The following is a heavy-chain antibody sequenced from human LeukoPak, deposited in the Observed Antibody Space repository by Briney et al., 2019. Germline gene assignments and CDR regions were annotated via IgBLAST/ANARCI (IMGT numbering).Heavy chain of an antibody. CDR1: GFTFSSYS. D-gene: IGHD4-17*01. CDR3: ARLGYGDYASDY. CDR2: ISSSSSTI. J-gene: IGHJ4*01. V-gene: IGHV3-48*04. Sequence: PGGSLRLSCAASGFTFSSYSMNWVRQAPGKGLEWVSYISSSSSTIYYADSVKGRFTISRDNAKNSLYLQMNSLRAEDTAVYYCARLGYGDYASDYWGQEPWSPSPQ.